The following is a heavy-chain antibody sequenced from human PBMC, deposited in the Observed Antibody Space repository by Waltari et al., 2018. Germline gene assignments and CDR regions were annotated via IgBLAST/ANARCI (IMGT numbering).Heavy chain of an antibody. Sequence: QVQLVQSGSELKKPGASVKVSCKASGYTFTSYAINWVRQAPGQGLELMGWISTSSGNPTYAQGFTGRFVFSLDTSVRPAYLQINNLQADDTAIYYCTREVVPAATIVVNWFDPWGQGTLVTVSS. J-gene: IGHJ5*02. CDR1: GYTFTSYA. V-gene: IGHV7-4-1*02. CDR3: TREVVPAATIVVNWFDP. D-gene: IGHD2-2*01. CDR2: ISTSSGNP.